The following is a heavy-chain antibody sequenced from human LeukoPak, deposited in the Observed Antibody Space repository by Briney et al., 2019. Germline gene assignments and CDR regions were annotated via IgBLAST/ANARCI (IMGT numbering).Heavy chain of an antibody. CDR2: IYWDDDK. CDR1: VFSLSTSGVG. J-gene: IGHJ4*02. D-gene: IGHD6-19*01. Sequence: SGPTLVKPTQTLTLTCTFAVFSLSTSGVGVGWIRQPPGKALEWLALIYWDDDKRYSPSLRSRLGITKDTSKNQVVLTLTNVDPVDTATYYCAHRRFDGWYDFDYWGQGTLVTVSS. CDR3: AHRRFDGWYDFDY. V-gene: IGHV2-5*02.